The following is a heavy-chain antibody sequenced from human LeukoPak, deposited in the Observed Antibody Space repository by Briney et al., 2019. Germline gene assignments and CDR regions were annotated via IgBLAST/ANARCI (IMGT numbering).Heavy chain of an antibody. D-gene: IGHD2/OR15-2a*01. Sequence: SETLSLTCTLCGASIRTYYWSWMRRPPGKGLEWMGYLYYRGRPTYRPHLKSRVTMSVDTSKSQFSLKLNSVTAADTAIYYCARVRGTFETDWRQGPLVSVSS. V-gene: IGHV4-59*01. CDR3: ARVRGTFETD. J-gene: IGHJ1*01. CDR1: GASIRTYY. CDR2: LYYRGRP.